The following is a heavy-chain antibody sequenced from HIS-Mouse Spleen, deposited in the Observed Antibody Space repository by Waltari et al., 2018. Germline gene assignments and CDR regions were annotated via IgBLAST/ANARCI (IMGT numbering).Heavy chain of an antibody. CDR2: IDYSGST. D-gene: IGHD6-13*01. V-gene: IGHV4-39*07. Sequence: QLQLQESGPGLVKPSETLSLTCTVSGGSISSSSYYWGWVRQPPGKGLEWIGSIDYSGSTEYNPYLKSRVTISVDTSKNQFALRLSSVTAADTAVYYCAREIPYSSSWYDWYFDLWGRGTLVTVSS. CDR3: AREIPYSSSWYDWYFDL. J-gene: IGHJ2*01. CDR1: GGSISSSSYY.